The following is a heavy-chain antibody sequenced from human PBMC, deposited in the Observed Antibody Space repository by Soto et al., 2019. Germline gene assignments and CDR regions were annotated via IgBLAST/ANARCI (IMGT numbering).Heavy chain of an antibody. CDR3: ARDRLIAVTGLLHY. CDR1: GYPFTSYG. Sequence: QVQLVQSGAEVKKPGASVKVSCKTSGYPFTSYGINWVRQAPGQGPEWMGWISAYNGKTSYTQKSQGRVTMTTDTSTSTAYRELRSLRSDDTAVYYCARDRLIAVTGLLHYWGQGTLVTVSS. CDR2: ISAYNGKT. D-gene: IGHD6-19*01. J-gene: IGHJ4*02. V-gene: IGHV1-18*01.